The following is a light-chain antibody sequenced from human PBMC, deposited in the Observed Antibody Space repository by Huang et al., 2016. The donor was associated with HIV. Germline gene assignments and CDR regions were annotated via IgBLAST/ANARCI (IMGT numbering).Light chain of an antibody. J-gene: IGKJ1*01. V-gene: IGKV3-20*01. Sequence: VLTQSPGILSLSPGERATLSCRARPAFRDPIFAWYQQKPGQAPRLLIYGSSTRAPGIPDRVSGSGSATDFTLTISGLEAEDFAIYYCQHYDRSPTWTFGQGTTVEIK. CDR1: PAFRDPI. CDR2: GSS. CDR3: QHYDRSPTWT.